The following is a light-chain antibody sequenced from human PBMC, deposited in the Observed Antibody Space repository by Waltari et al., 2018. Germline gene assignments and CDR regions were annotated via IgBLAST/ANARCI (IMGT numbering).Light chain of an antibody. Sequence: SYELTQPPSVSVSPGQTARITCSGDALPKKFPYWYQQKSGQAPVLVIYEDIKRPSGIPEGFSGSSSGTMATLTISGAQVEDEADYYCCSTDSSGDHVVFGGGTKLTVL. CDR3: CSTDSSGDHVV. CDR1: ALPKKF. V-gene: IGLV3-10*01. CDR2: EDI. J-gene: IGLJ3*02.